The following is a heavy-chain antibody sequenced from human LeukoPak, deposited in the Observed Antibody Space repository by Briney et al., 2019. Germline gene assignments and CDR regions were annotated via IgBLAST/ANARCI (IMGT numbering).Heavy chain of an antibody. CDR2: INPNSGGT. V-gene: IGHV1-2*02. CDR3: ARGRQQLVDYYYYGMDV. CDR1: GYTFTGYY. J-gene: IGHJ6*02. D-gene: IGHD6-13*01. Sequence: ASVKVSCKASGYTFTGYYMHWVRQAPGQGLEWMGWINPNSGGTNYAQKFQGRVTVTRDTSISTAYMELSRLRSDDTAVYYCARGRQQLVDYYYYGMDVWGQGTTVTVSS.